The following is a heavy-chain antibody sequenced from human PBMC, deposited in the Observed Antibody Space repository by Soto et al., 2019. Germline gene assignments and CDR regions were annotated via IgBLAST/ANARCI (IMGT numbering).Heavy chain of an antibody. CDR1: GVYSISSYDC. J-gene: IGHJ6*02. CDR2: IYYSGSA. CDR3: ARLDSSGYYYYYSGIDV. D-gene: IGHD3-22*01. V-gene: IGHV4-39*01. Sequence: SVTLSLTCPVSGVYSISSYDCLGWIRQPPGKGLEWIGNIYYSGSASYNPSRKSRVTISVDTSKNPVALKLRSVTAAATAVYNCARLDSSGYYYYYSGIDVWGQGTPVTVSS.